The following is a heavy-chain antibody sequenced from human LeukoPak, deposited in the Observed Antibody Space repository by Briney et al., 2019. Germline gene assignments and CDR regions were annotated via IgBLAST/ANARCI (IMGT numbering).Heavy chain of an antibody. CDR2: ISSSSSYI. J-gene: IGHJ5*02. CDR1: GFTFSNYA. CDR3: ARDNSVRDEAWWFNP. D-gene: IGHD5-24*01. Sequence: GGSLRLSCAASGFTFSNYAMHWVRQAPGKGLEWVSSISSSSSYIYYADSVKGRFTISRDNAKNSLYLQMNSLRAEDTAVYYCARDNSVRDEAWWFNPWGQGTLVTVSS. V-gene: IGHV3-21*04.